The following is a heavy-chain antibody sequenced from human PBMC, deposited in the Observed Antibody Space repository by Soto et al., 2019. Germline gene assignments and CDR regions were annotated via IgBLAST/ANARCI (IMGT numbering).Heavy chain of an antibody. D-gene: IGHD3-10*01. J-gene: IGHJ4*02. V-gene: IGHV4-39*01. CDR3: ARRAPYGSGSYFDY. CDR1: GGSISSSSYY. Sequence: QLQLQESGPGLVKPSETLSLTCTVSGGSISSSSYYWGWIRQPPGKGLEWIGTISYSGSTYYNPSLKSRVTISVDTSKNQFSLKPSSVTAADTAVYYCARRAPYGSGSYFDYWGQGILVTVSS. CDR2: ISYSGST.